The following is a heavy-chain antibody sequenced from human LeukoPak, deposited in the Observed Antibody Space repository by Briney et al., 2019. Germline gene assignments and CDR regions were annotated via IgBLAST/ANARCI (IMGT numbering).Heavy chain of an antibody. CDR1: GRPISSCMYL. CDR2: ILYSGST. D-gene: IGHD5-24*01. Sequence: SETVSLLCTVWGRPISSCMYLGRWIPQPPRGARVWFGNILYSGSTHYSPSLKSRVTISVVTSKDQFAPRLSSVPAADTVAYFCARERVEYLRDGVVDYWGQGALVTVSS. CDR3: ARERVEYLRDGVVDY. J-gene: IGHJ4*02. V-gene: IGHV4-39*06.